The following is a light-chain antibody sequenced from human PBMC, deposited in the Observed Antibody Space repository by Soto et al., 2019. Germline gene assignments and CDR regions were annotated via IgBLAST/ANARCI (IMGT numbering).Light chain of an antibody. J-gene: IGKJ2*01. Sequence: SGVPSRFSGSGSGTDFTLTISRRQPEEFATYYCQQTSTAPYTVGQGTKREI. CDR3: QQTSTAPYT. V-gene: IGKV1-39*01.